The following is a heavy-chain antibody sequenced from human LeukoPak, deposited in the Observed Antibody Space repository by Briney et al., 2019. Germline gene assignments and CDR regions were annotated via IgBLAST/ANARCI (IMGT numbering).Heavy chain of an antibody. V-gene: IGHV3-7*01. D-gene: IGHD2-2*01. Sequence: GGSLRLSCAASRFTLSSYWMTWVRQAPGKVLEWVANIKPDGSEQYYLVSMRGRFTISRDNAKNSLYLQMNSLRAEDTAVYYCAASVSPRGPTSATDIVVVPAAWGNDYWGQGTLVTVSS. CDR2: IKPDGSEQ. CDR3: AASVSPRGPTSATDIVVVPAAWGNDY. J-gene: IGHJ4*02. CDR1: RFTLSSYW.